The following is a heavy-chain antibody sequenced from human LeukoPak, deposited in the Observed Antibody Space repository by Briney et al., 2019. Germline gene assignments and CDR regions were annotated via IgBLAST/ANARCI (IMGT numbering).Heavy chain of an antibody. D-gene: IGHD5-24*01. V-gene: IGHV3-30*02. J-gene: IGHJ5*02. Sequence: GGSLRLSCAACGFIFSNSGMHWVRQAPGKGLEWVAFIRYDESDKFYADSVKGRFTISRDISKNTLFLHMNSLRVEDTAVFFCAKYNSVCDSWGKGTLVTVSS. CDR3: AKYNSVCDS. CDR1: GFIFSNSG. CDR2: IRYDESDK.